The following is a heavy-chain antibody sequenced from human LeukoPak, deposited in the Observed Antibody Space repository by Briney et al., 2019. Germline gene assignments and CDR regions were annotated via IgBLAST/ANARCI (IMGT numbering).Heavy chain of an antibody. CDR2: INPNSGGT. CDR3: ARGSGYCSSTSCSDFDY. Sequence: GASVKVSCKASGYTFTGYYMHWVRQAPGQGLEWMGRINPNSGGTNYAKKFQGRVTMTRDTSISTAYMELSRLRSDDTAVYYCARGSGYCSSTSCSDFDYWGQGTLVTVSS. V-gene: IGHV1-2*06. J-gene: IGHJ4*02. D-gene: IGHD2-2*01. CDR1: GYTFTGYY.